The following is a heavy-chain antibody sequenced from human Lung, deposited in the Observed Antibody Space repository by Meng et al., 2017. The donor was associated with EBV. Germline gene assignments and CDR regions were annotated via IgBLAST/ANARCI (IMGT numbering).Heavy chain of an antibody. D-gene: IGHD6-19*01. Sequence: QPQLVQSGAEVKKPGASVRVSCKASGYTFTHHGISWIRQAPGQGLEWMGWISCYNGDTNYAQKLQGRVTMTTDTSTNTAYMDLRGLRSDDTAVYYCARDPSNTSGRYAYFDYWGQGTLVTVSS. CDR1: GYTFTHHG. CDR2: ISCYNGDT. CDR3: ARDPSNTSGRYAYFDY. V-gene: IGHV1-18*01. J-gene: IGHJ4*02.